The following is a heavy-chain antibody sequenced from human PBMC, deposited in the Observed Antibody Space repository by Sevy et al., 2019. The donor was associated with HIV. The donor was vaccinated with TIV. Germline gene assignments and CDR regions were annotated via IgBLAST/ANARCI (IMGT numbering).Heavy chain of an antibody. V-gene: IGHV3-23*01. CDR3: AKDPVSSSLNWFDP. D-gene: IGHD6-13*01. Sequence: GGSLRLSCAASGFTFSSYAMSWVRQAPGKGLEWVSAISGSGGSTYYADSVKGRFTISRDNSKNTLYLQMNSLRAEDTTVYYCAKDPVSSSLNWFDPWGQGTLVTVSS. CDR1: GFTFSSYA. J-gene: IGHJ5*02. CDR2: ISGSGGST.